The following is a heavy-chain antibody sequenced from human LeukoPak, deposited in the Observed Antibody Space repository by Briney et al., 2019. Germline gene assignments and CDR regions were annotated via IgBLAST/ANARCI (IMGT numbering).Heavy chain of an antibody. V-gene: IGHV4-30-2*01. CDR3: ASPVTANPDFDY. CDR2: IYHSGST. Sequence: PSETLSLTCTVSGGSISSGGYYWSWIRQPPGKGLEWIGYIYHSGSTYYNPSLKSRVTISVDRSKNQFSLKLSSVTAADTAVYYCASPVTANPDFDYWGQGTLVTVSS. CDR1: GGSISSGGYY. J-gene: IGHJ4*02. D-gene: IGHD1-14*01.